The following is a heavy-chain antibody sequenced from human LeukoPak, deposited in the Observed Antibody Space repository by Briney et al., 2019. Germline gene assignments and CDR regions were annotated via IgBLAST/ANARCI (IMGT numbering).Heavy chain of an antibody. D-gene: IGHD1-14*01. V-gene: IGHV3-23*01. CDR3: AKPAKTDYADY. CDR1: GFTFSSYA. J-gene: IGHJ4*02. Sequence: QTGGSLRLSCAASGFTFSSYAMNWVRQAPGKGLEWVSAISGSGGTTYCADSVKGRFTISRDNSKNTLYLQMNSLRAADTALYYCAKPAKTDYADYWGQGTLVTVSS. CDR2: ISGSGGTT.